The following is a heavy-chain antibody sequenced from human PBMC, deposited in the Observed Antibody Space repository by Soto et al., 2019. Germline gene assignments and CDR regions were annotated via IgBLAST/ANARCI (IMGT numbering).Heavy chain of an antibody. V-gene: IGHV4-39*01. CDR3: ASLPDGGSGNS. CDR2: TYYSGST. CDR1: VGPISSSSYY. Sequence: QLQLQESGPGLVKPSETLSLTCTVSVGPISSSSYYWGWIRQPPGKGLEGIGSTYYSGSTYYNPSLQSRVTISVDPSKNQFCLKLTSVTVADTAVYYCASLPDGGSGNSWGQGTLVTVSS. J-gene: IGHJ4*02. D-gene: IGHD3-10*01.